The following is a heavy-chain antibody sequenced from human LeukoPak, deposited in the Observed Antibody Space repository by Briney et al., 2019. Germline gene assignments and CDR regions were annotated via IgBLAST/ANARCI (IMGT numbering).Heavy chain of an antibody. CDR1: GLTFGDDY. CDR3: TRDLADI. V-gene: IGHV3-72*01. J-gene: IGHJ3*02. CDR2: ARNKANSYST. Sequence: PGGSLRLSCAASGLTFGDDYMDWVRQAPGKGLAWVGRARNKANSYSTEYAASVKGKFIISRDDSKNSLYLQMNSLKTEDTAVYYCTRDLADIWGRGTMVTVSS.